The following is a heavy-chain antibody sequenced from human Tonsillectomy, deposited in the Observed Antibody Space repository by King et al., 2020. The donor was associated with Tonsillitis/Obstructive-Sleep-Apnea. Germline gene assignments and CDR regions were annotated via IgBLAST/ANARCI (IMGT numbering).Heavy chain of an antibody. CDR3: ARGNKYYYDSSGYHDAFDI. D-gene: IGHD3-22*01. V-gene: IGHV4-59*01. J-gene: IGHJ3*02. CDR1: GGSISSYY. Sequence: VQLQESGPGLVKPSETLSLTCTVSGGSISSYYWSWIRQPPGKGLEWIGYIYYSGSTNYNPSLKSRVTISVDTSKNKFSLKLSSVTAADTAVYYCARGNKYYYDSSGYHDAFDIWGQGTMVTVSS. CDR2: IYYSGST.